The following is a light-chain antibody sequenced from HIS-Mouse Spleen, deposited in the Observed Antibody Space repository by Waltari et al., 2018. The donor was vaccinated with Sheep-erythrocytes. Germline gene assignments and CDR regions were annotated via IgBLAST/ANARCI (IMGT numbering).Light chain of an antibody. J-gene: IGKJ4*01. CDR3: QQRSNWPPLT. CDR2: DAS. CDR1: QSVSSY. Sequence: EIVLTQSPATLSLSPGERASQSVSSYLAWYQQKPGQAPRLLIYDASNRATGIPARFSGSGSGTDFTLNISSLEPEDFAVYYCQQRSNWPPLTFGGGTK. V-gene: IGKV3-11*01.